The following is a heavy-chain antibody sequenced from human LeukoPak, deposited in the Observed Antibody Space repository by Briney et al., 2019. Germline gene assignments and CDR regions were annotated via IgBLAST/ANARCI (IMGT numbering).Heavy chain of an antibody. CDR1: GFSVSVNY. J-gene: IGHJ4*02. Sequence: GGSLRLSCAVSGFSVSVNYMNWVRQAPGKGLEWVSVIYISGSTYYADSVKGRFTISRDNFKNTLYLQMNSLRDEDTAVYYCLRGSGSHSTGRSWGQGTPVTVSS. V-gene: IGHV3-66*01. D-gene: IGHD3-10*01. CDR3: LRGSGSHSTGRS. CDR2: IYISGST.